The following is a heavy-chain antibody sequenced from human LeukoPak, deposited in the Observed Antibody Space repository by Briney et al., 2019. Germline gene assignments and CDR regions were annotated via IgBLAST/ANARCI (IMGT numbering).Heavy chain of an antibody. Sequence: PSETLPLTCTVSGGSVSSSSYYWGWIRQPPGKGLEWIGSIYYSGSTYYNPSLKSRVTISVDTSKNQFSLKLSSVTAADTAVYYCARQKETTDSGFDYWGQGTLVTVSS. CDR3: ARQKETTDSGFDY. V-gene: IGHV4-39*01. CDR2: IYYSGST. J-gene: IGHJ4*02. CDR1: GGSVSSSSYY. D-gene: IGHD4-17*01.